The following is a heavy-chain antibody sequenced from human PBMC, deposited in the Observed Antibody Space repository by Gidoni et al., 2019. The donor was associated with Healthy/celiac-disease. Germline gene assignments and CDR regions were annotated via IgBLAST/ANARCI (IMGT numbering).Heavy chain of an antibody. D-gene: IGHD3-9*01. CDR2: IYYSGST. V-gene: IGHV4-39*07. J-gene: IGHJ6*02. Sequence: QLQLQESGPGLVKPSETLSLTCTVSGGSISSSSYYWGWISQPPGKGLEWIGSIYYSGSTYYNPSLKSRVTISVDTSKNQFSLKLSSVTAADTAVYYCAREGGSYYDILTGYYGGMDVWGQGTTVTVSS. CDR3: AREGGSYYDILTGYYGGMDV. CDR1: GGSISSSSYY.